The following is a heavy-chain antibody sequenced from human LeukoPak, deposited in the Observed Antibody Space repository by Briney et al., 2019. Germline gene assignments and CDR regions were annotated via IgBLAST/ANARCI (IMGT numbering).Heavy chain of an antibody. D-gene: IGHD3-10*01. J-gene: IGHJ4*02. CDR3: AKDFRGTQD. Sequence: GGSLRLSCAASGFTFSGSGMHWVRQAPGKGLQWVSAISGSGVNTFYAASVKGRFTISRDNSKNTLFLEMKSLRAEDTAFYYCAKDFRGTQDWGQGTLVTVSS. V-gene: IGHV3-23*01. CDR1: GFTFSGSG. CDR2: ISGSGVNT.